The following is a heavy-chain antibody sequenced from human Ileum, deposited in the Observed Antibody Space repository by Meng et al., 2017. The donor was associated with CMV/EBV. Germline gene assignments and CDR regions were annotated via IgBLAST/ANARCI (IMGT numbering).Heavy chain of an antibody. V-gene: IGHV4-39*07. CDR2: MSYSGDT. Sequence: QMAPLESAPGLLVAAETLSPPCRCAGGSLISSSYSCGGVRHPPGKGLEWIGSMSYSGDTNYTPSLNSRFTMSIDTSKNQFSLSLTSVTAADTAVYYCATFGGGWDLPWGQGTLVTVSS. D-gene: IGHD3-16*01. CDR1: GGSLISSSYS. CDR3: ATFGGGWDLP. J-gene: IGHJ5*02.